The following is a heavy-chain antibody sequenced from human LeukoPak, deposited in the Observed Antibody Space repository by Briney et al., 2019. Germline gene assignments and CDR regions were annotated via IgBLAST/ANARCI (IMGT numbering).Heavy chain of an antibody. CDR2: ISSTSSYT. CDR3: ARGLINMVRGGRNAFDI. J-gene: IGHJ3*02. V-gene: IGHV3-11*05. Sequence: NPGVSLRLSCAASGFTFSDYYMSWIPQAPGKGLEGGSFISSTSSYTNYADSVKGRFTISRDNAKNSLYLQMNSLRAEDTAVYYCARGLINMVRGGRNAFDIWGQGTMVTVSS. CDR1: GFTFSDYY. D-gene: IGHD3-10*01.